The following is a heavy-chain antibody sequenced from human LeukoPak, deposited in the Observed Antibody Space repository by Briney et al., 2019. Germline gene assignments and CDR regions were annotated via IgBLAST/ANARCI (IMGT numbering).Heavy chain of an antibody. CDR2: IRFDGWNK. CDR3: AKKGSGSFTIDDY. D-gene: IGHD1-26*01. CDR1: GFTFSNSG. J-gene: IGHJ4*02. Sequence: GGSLRLSCAASGFTFSNSGMHWVRQAPGKGLEWVAFIRFDGWNKFYADSVKGRFSISKDNSNNMLFLEVNRLRPEDTAVYYCAKKGSGSFTIDDYWGQGTLVTVSS. V-gene: IGHV3-30*02.